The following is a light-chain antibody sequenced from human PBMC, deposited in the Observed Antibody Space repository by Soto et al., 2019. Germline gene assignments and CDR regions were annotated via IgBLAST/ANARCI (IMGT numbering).Light chain of an antibody. J-gene: IGKJ5*01. CDR2: AAS. CDR3: QQLNSYPIT. CDR1: QGISSF. Sequence: TITCRASQGISSFLAWYQQKPGKAPKLLIYAASTLQSGVPSRFSGSGSGTDFTLTISSLQPEDFATYFCQQLNSYPITFGQGTRLEIK. V-gene: IGKV1-9*01.